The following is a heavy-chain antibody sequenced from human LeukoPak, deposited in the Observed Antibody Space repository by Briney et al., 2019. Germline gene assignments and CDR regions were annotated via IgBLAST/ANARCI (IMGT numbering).Heavy chain of an antibody. J-gene: IGHJ4*02. CDR3: ASLYSSSHDY. V-gene: IGHV4-34*01. Sequence: PSETLALTCAVYGGSFSGYYWSWIRQPPGKGLEWIGEINHSGSTNYNPSLKSRVTISVDTSKNQFSLKLSSVTAADTAVYYCASLYSSSHDYWGQGTLVTVSS. D-gene: IGHD6-13*01. CDR2: INHSGST. CDR1: GGSFSGYY.